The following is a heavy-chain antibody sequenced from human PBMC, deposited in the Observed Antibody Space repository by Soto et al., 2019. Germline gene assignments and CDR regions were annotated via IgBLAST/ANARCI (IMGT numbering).Heavy chain of an antibody. CDR2: IRIDGHEK. Sequence: LESGVGLVPPGGSLRLSGSAAGFTFNTHWMTWVRQAPGQGLEWVASIRIDGHEKLYVDSVQGRFPISRDDSKKSVYLQMNTLRADDTAVYDCVGSSGWIYDYWGQGTLVIVS. D-gene: IGHD6-19*01. V-gene: IGHV3-7*03. CDR1: GFTFNTHW. J-gene: IGHJ4*02. CDR3: VGSSGWIYDY.